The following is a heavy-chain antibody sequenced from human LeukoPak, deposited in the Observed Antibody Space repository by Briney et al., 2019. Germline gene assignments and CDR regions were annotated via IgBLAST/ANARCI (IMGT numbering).Heavy chain of an antibody. CDR2: IYHSGST. CDR1: GGSISSSNW. V-gene: IGHV4-4*02. CDR3: ARLVLLWFGEYPGWFDP. D-gene: IGHD3-10*01. J-gene: IGHJ5*02. Sequence: SGTLSLTCAVSGGSISSSNWWSWVRQPPGKGLEWIGEIYHSGSTNYNPSLKSRVTISVDKSKNQFSLKLSSVTAADTAVYYCARLVLLWFGEYPGWFDPWGQGTLVTVPS.